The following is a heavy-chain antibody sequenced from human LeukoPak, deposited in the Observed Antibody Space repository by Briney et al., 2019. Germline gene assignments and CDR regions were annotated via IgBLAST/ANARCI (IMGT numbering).Heavy chain of an antibody. V-gene: IGHV4-39*01. D-gene: IGHD1-26*01. J-gene: IGHJ4*02. CDR3: ARHPNSGSPLDY. CDR1: GGSISSSSYY. Sequence: SETLSLTCTVSGGSISSSSYYWGWIRQPPGKGLEWIGSIYYSGSTYYNPSLKSRVTISVDTSKNQFSLKLSSVTAADTAVYYCARHPNSGSPLDYWGQGTLVTVSS. CDR2: IYYSGST.